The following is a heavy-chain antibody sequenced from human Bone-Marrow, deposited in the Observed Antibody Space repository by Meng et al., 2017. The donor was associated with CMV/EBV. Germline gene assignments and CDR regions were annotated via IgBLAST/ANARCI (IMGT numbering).Heavy chain of an antibody. D-gene: IGHD2-2*01. CDR3: AKGVRCSSTSCSPYGLFDY. V-gene: IGHV3-21*04. CDR1: GFTFSSYS. Sequence: GGSLRLSCAASGFTFSSYSMNWVRQAPGKGLEWVSSISSSSSYIYYADSVKGRFTISRDNAKNSLYLQMNSLRAEDTAVYYCAKGVRCSSTSCSPYGLFDYWGQGTLVTVSS. J-gene: IGHJ4*02. CDR2: ISSSSSYI.